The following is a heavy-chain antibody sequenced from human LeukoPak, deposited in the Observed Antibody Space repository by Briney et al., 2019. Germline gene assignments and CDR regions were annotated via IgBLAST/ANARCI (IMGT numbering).Heavy chain of an antibody. CDR3: ARKGRFYSNYFMDV. D-gene: IGHD3-16*01. V-gene: IGHV1-8*01. J-gene: IGHJ6*03. CDR2: MNPNSGNT. Sequence: GASVKVSCKASGYTFTSYDINWVRQATGQGLEWMGWMNPNSGNTGYAQKFQGRVTMTRNTSISTAYMELSSLRTEDTAVYYCARKGRFYSNYFMDVWGKGTTVTVSS. CDR1: GYTFTSYD.